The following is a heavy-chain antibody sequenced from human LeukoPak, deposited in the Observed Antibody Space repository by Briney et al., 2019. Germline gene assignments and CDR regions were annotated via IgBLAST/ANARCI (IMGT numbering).Heavy chain of an antibody. Sequence: GGSLRLSCAAYGFTFSSYWMHWVRQAPWKGLVWVSRINSDGSSTSYADSVKGRFTISRDNAKNTLYLQMNSLRAEDTAVYYCASLDYYDSSGYYYRAFDIWGQGTMVTVSS. V-gene: IGHV3-74*01. CDR3: ASLDYYDSSGYYYRAFDI. D-gene: IGHD3-22*01. CDR2: INSDGSST. CDR1: GFTFSSYW. J-gene: IGHJ3*02.